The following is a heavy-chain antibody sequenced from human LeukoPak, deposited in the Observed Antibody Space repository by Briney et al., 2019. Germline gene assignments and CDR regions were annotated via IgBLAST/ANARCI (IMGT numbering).Heavy chain of an antibody. CDR1: GFTFSSYE. CDR3: ARAGRGLRYFDWLTHDY. V-gene: IGHV3-21*01. CDR2: ISSSSSYI. D-gene: IGHD3-9*01. J-gene: IGHJ4*02. Sequence: GGSLRLSCAASGFTFSSYEMNWVRQAPGKGLEWVSSISSSSSYIYYADSVKGRFTISRDNAKNSLYLQMNSLRAEDTAVYYCARAGRGLRYFDWLTHDYWGQGTLVTVSS.